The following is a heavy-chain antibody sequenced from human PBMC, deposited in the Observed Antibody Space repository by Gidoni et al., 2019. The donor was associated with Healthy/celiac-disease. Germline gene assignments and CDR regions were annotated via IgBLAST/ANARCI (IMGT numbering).Heavy chain of an antibody. D-gene: IGHD4-4*01. CDR1: GFTFGDYY. CDR2: ISSSGSTI. CDR3: ARDHVYSNYQLDY. J-gene: IGHJ4*02. V-gene: IGHV3-11*01. Sequence: QVQLVESGGGLVKPGGSLRLSCAASGFTFGDYYLSWSRQAPGKGLEWVSYISSSGSTIYYADSVKGRFTISRDNAKNSLYLQMNSLRAEDTAVYYCARDHVYSNYQLDYWGQGTLVTVSS.